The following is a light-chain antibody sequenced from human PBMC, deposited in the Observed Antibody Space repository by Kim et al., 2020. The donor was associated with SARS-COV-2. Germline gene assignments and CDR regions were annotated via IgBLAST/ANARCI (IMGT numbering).Light chain of an antibody. CDR2: STN. J-gene: IGLJ3*02. CDR3: LLFYGGGLRV. Sequence: QTVVTQEPSLTVSPGGTVTLTCASSTGAVTSGYYPSRFQQKPGQAPRALIYSTNSKHSWTPARFSGSLLGGKAALTLSGVQPEDEADYYCLLFYGGGLRVFGGGTQLTVL. CDR1: TGAVTSGYY. V-gene: IGLV7-43*01.